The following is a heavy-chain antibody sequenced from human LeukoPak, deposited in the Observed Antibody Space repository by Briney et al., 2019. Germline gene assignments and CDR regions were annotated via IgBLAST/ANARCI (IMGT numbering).Heavy chain of an antibody. CDR3: ARGYSGSYYDY. CDR1: GGSISSYY. Sequence: SETLSLTCTVSGGSISSYYWSWIRQPPGKGLEWIGYIYYSGSTNYNPSLKRRVTISVDTSKNQFSLKLSSVTAADTAVYYCARGYSGSYYDYWGQGTLVTVSS. D-gene: IGHD1-26*01. V-gene: IGHV4-59*01. J-gene: IGHJ4*02. CDR2: IYYSGST.